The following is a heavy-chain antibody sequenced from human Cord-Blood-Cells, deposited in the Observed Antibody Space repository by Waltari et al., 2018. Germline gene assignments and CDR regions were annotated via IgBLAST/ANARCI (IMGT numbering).Heavy chain of an antibody. Sequence: QVQLVESGGVVVQPGGSLRPSCAPSGFPFSSSGMPWARQAPGKGLEWVAFIRYDGSNKYYADSVKGRFTISRDNSKNTLYLQMNSLRAEDTAVYYCAKGTLRFLEFDYWGQGTLVTVSS. J-gene: IGHJ4*02. D-gene: IGHD3-3*01. CDR3: AKGTLRFLEFDY. V-gene: IGHV3-30*02. CDR2: IRYDGSNK. CDR1: GFPFSSSG.